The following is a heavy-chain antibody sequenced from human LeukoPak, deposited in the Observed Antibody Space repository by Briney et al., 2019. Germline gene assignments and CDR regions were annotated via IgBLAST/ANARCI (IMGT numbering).Heavy chain of an antibody. V-gene: IGHV1-2*02. J-gene: IGHJ4*02. D-gene: IGHD5-18*01. Sequence: ASVKVSCKASGYTFTCYYMHWVRQAPGQGLEWMGWINPNSGGTNYAQKFQGRVTMTRDTSISTAYMELSRLRSDDTAVYYCARDLGYSYGVMATISLCFDYWGQGTLVTVSS. CDR2: INPNSGGT. CDR3: ARDLGYSYGVMATISLCFDY. CDR1: GYTFTCYY.